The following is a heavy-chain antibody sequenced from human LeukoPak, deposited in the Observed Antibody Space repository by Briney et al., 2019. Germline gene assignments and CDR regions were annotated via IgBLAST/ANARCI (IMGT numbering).Heavy chain of an antibody. D-gene: IGHD3-10*01. CDR1: GFTFSSYS. V-gene: IGHV3-21*01. Sequence: PGGSLRLSCAASGFTFSSYSMNWVRQAPGKGLEWVSSISSSSSYIYYADSVKGRFTISRDNAKNSLYLQMNSLRAEDTAVYYCARSFDGSGSYFSYYYMDVWGKGTTVTVSS. CDR3: ARSFDGSGSYFSYYYMDV. CDR2: ISSSSSYI. J-gene: IGHJ6*03.